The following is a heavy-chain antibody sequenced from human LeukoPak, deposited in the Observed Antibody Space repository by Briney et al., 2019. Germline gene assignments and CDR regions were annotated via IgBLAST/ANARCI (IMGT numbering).Heavy chain of an antibody. J-gene: IGHJ4*02. CDR2: IYYSGNTNYNT. CDR1: GGSINSYY. Sequence: SETLSLTCTVSGGSINSYYWSWIRQPPGKGLEWIGYIYYSGNTNYNTNYNPSLKSRVTISVDTSKNQFSLKLSSVTAADTAVYHCARGGNQQWLVDYWGQGTLVTVSS. V-gene: IGHV4-59*01. CDR3: ARGGNQQWLVDY. D-gene: IGHD6-19*01.